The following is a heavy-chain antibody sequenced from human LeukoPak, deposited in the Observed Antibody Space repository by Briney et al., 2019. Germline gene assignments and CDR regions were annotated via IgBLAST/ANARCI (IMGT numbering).Heavy chain of an antibody. CDR2: IKQDGSVK. D-gene: IGHD3-3*01. Sequence: GGSLRLSCAASGFTFRRYSMSWVRQAPGKGLEWVANIKQDGSVKQYVDSIKGRFTISRDNAKNTLYLQMDSLRVEDTAVYYCARFSRVEWSFWGQGTLVTVSS. CDR1: GFTFRRYS. CDR3: ARFSRVEWSF. J-gene: IGHJ4*02. V-gene: IGHV3-7*01.